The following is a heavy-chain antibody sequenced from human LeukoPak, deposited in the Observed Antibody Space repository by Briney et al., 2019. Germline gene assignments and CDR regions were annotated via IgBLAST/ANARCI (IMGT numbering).Heavy chain of an antibody. CDR2: ISAYNGNT. Sequence: ASVKVSCKASGYTFTSYGISWVRQAPGQGLEWMGWISAYNGNTNYAQKLQGRVTMTTDTSTSTAYMELRSLRSDNTAVYYCARDKWELRPLGSQYYFDYWGQGTLVTVSS. J-gene: IGHJ4*02. D-gene: IGHD1-26*01. CDR1: GYTFTSYG. V-gene: IGHV1-18*01. CDR3: ARDKWELRPLGSQYYFDY.